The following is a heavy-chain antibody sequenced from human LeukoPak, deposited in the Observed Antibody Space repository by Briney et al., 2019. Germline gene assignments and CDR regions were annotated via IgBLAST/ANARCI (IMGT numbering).Heavy chain of an antibody. CDR3: ARQTYYYDSSGYFDAYFQH. CDR2: IYYSGST. D-gene: IGHD3-22*01. V-gene: IGHV4-39*01. J-gene: IGHJ1*01. Sequence: PSETLSLTCTVSGGSISSSSYYWGWIRQPPGKGLEWIGSIYYSGSTYYNPSLKSRVTISVDTSKNQFSLKLSSVTAADTAVYYCARQTYYYDSSGYFDAYFQHWGQGTLVTVSS. CDR1: GGSISSSSYY.